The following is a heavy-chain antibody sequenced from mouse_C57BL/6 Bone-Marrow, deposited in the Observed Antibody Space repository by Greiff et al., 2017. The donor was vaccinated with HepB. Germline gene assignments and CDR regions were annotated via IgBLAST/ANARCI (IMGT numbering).Heavy chain of an antibody. Sequence: VQLQESGAELARPGASVKLSCKASGYTFTSYGISWVKQRTGQGLEWIGEIYSRSGNTYYNEKFKGKATLTADKSSSTAYMELRSLTSEDSAVYFCARSYYSNYEDYFDYWGQGTTLTVSS. CDR2: IYSRSGNT. D-gene: IGHD2-5*01. CDR1: GYTFTSYG. J-gene: IGHJ2*01. V-gene: IGHV1-81*01. CDR3: ARSYYSNYEDYFDY.